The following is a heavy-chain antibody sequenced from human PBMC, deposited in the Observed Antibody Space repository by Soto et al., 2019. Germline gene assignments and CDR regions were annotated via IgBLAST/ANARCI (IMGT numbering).Heavy chain of an antibody. CDR2: ISSDGSNE. Sequence: QVQLVESGGDVVQPGRSLRLSCAASEFTFSTYGMHWVRQAPGKGLRWMALISSDGSNEYYADSVKGRFTISRDNSKNTLYLQMNSLRPEDTAMYYCATARWFGASPVGMDVWSQGTTVSVSS. J-gene: IGHJ6*02. CDR3: ATARWFGASPVGMDV. V-gene: IGHV3-30*03. D-gene: IGHD3-10*01. CDR1: EFTFSTYG.